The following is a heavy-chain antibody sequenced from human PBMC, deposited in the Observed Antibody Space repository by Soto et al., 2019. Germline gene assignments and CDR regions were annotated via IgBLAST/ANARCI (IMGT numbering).Heavy chain of an antibody. D-gene: IGHD1-1*01. CDR1: GYTFTSYG. CDR2: ISAYNGNT. J-gene: IGHJ4*02. CDR3: ARHPGTMDTSDLDY. V-gene: IGHV1-18*01. Sequence: ASVKVSCKASGYTFTSYGISWVRQAPGQGLEWMGWISAYNGNTNYAQKLQGRVTMTTDTSTSTAYMELRSLRSDDTAMYFCARHPGTMDTSDLDYWGQGTLVTVSS.